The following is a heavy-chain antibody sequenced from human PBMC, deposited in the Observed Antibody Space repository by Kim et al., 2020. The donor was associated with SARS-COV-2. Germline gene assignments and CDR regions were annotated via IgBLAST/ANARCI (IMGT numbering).Heavy chain of an antibody. V-gene: IGHV3-72*01. J-gene: IGHJ4*02. Sequence: ESAASVKGRFTLSRDDSRTSLYLQMNNLKTEDTAVYYCAREIGGTYFDYWGQGTLVTVSS. D-gene: IGHD1-1*01. CDR3: AREIGGTYFDY.